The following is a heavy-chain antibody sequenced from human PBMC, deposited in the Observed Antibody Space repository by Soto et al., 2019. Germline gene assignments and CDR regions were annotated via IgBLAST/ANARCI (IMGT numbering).Heavy chain of an antibody. Sequence: GESLKISCRGSGYDLNTHWFGWVRQLPGRGLEWVGIMYPGDSDTRYNPSLQGHVTLSVDVTVSTAFLQGRGLETSDTGMYFCARLPRDCNKTSCYYADHWGQGTQVTVSS. CDR1: GYDLNTHW. CDR3: ARLPRDCNKTSCYYADH. V-gene: IGHV5-51*01. D-gene: IGHD3-3*01. J-gene: IGHJ4*02. CDR2: MYPGDSDT.